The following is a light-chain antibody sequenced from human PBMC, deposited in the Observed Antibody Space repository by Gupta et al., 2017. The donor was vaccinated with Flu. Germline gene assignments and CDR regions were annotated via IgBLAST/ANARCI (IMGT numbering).Light chain of an antibody. CDR1: HDIVGY. J-gene: IGKJ4*01. V-gene: IGKV1-9*01. CDR3: QQLIGYPILS. CDR2: AAS. Sequence: DRVSITCLSSHDIVGYLSWYQQKPGRATNLLLYAASTLQNCVPSRFRGSGSGTEFTLTITSLQPEDSATYYCQQLIGYPILSFGGGTRVETK.